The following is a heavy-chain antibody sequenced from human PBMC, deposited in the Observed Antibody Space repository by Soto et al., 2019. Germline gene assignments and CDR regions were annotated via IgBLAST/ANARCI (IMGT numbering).Heavy chain of an antibody. CDR2: ISSSSSYI. D-gene: IGHD6-19*01. Sequence: EVQLVESGGGLVKPGGSLRLSCAASGFTFSSYSMNWVRQAPGKGLEWVSSISSSSSYIYYADSVKGRFTISRDNAKNSLSLQMNSLRAEATAVYYCARVGYSRGSYSSNEYYFDYWGQGTLVTVSS. CDR1: GFTFSSYS. J-gene: IGHJ4*02. CDR3: ARVGYSRGSYSSNEYYFDY. V-gene: IGHV3-21*01.